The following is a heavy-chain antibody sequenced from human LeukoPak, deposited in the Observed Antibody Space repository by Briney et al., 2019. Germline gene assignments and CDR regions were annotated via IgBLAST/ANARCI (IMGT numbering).Heavy chain of an antibody. V-gene: IGHV4-38-2*02. CDR1: GLSISSGRF. CDR2: VYESGTP. D-gene: IGHD4-17*01. J-gene: IGHJ4*02. CDR3: DYFDY. Sequence: SETLSLTCNVTGLSISSGRFWVWIRQPPGKGLEWLATVYESGTPFYNPSLKSRLTVSVDSPRNQFSLRLTSYCARLVTVTTGDYFDYWGQGNLVTVSS.